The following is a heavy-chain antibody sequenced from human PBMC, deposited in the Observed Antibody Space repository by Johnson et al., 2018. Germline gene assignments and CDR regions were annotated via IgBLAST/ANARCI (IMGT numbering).Heavy chain of an antibody. D-gene: IGHD2-15*01. CDR1: GGIFSSYA. V-gene: IGHV1-69*01. CDR2: IIPIFNTP. CDR3: ARDVIVAVGGDGPAYYFGMDV. J-gene: IGHJ6*02. Sequence: QVQLVQSGAEVKKPGSSVKVSCKASGGIFSSYAIIWVRQAPGQGLEWMGGIIPIFNTPNYAQKFQGRVTISAEESTTTAYMGLSSLRSEDTAVYYCARDVIVAVGGDGPAYYFGMDVWGQGTTVTVSS.